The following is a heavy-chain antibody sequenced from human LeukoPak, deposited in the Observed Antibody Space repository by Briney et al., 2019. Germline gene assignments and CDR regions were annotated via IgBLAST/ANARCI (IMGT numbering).Heavy chain of an antibody. CDR1: GGSIKSYY. J-gene: IGHJ4*02. V-gene: IGHV4-59*01. D-gene: IGHD3-16*01. CDR2: IYYTGST. Sequence: SETLSLTCAVSGGSIKSYYWGCIRQPPGKGLEWIGYIYYTGSTNYNPSLKSRVTISVDTSKNQFSLKLRSVTAADTAVYYCARGGGSWRHYLDHWSQGTLVTVSS. CDR3: ARGGGSWRHYLDH.